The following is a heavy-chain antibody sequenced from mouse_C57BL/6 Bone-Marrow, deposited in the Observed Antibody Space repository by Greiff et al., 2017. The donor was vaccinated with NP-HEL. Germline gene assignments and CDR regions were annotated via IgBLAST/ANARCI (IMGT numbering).Heavy chain of an antibody. CDR1: GFTFSSYA. D-gene: IGHD1-1*01. CDR2: ISDGGSYT. Sequence: EVQLQQSGGGLVKPGGSLKLSCAASGFTFSSYAMSWVRQTPEKRLEWVATISDGGSYTYYPDNVKGRFTISRDNAKNNLYLQMSHLKSEDTAMYYCARSIYYYGDYYAMDYWGQGTSVTVSS. V-gene: IGHV5-4*01. J-gene: IGHJ4*01. CDR3: ARSIYYYGDYYAMDY.